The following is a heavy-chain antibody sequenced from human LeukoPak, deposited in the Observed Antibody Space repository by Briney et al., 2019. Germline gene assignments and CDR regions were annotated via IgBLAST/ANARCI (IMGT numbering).Heavy chain of an antibody. J-gene: IGHJ4*02. V-gene: IGHV4-59*01. CDR2: IYYTGST. CDR3: VRANHFDY. Sequence: PSETLSLTCTVSGTSITNYYWSWIRQSPGKGLEWIGYIYYTGSTNYNHSLKSRVTISVDTSKNQFSLKLTSVTAADTAVYFCVRANHFDYWGQGTLVTVSS. CDR1: GTSITNYY.